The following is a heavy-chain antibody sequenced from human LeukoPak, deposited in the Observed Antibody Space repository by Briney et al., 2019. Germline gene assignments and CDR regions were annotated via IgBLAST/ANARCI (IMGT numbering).Heavy chain of an antibody. CDR3: ATALGLLRNWPHLEFDP. CDR2: IIPIFGTA. J-gene: IGHJ5*02. CDR1: GGTFSSYA. Sequence: SVTVSCTASGGTFSSYAISWVRQAPGQGLEWMGGIIPIFGTANYAQKFQGRVTMTEDTSTDTAYMELSSLRSEDTAVYYCATALGLLRNWPHLEFDPWGQGTLVTVSS. V-gene: IGHV1-69*06. D-gene: IGHD1-14*01.